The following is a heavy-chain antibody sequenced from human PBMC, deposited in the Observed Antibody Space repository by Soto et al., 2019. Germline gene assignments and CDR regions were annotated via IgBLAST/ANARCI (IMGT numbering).Heavy chain of an antibody. CDR2: INHSGST. D-gene: IGHD3-10*01. Sequence: NPSETLSLTCAVYGGSFSGYYWSWIRQPPGKGLEWIGEINHSGSTNYNPSLKSRVTISVDTSKNQFSLKLSSVTAADTAVYYCARGYWVYYYGSGSCCNWFDPWGQGTLVTVSS. CDR1: GGSFSGYY. V-gene: IGHV4-34*01. CDR3: ARGYWVYYYGSGSCCNWFDP. J-gene: IGHJ5*02.